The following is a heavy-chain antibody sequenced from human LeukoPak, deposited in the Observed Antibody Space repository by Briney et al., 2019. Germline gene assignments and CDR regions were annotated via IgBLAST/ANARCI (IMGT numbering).Heavy chain of an antibody. Sequence: SETLSLTCAVYGGSFSGYYWSWIRQPPGKGLEWIGEINHSGSTNYNPSLKSRVTISVDTSKNQFSLKLSSVTAADTAVYYCARGPLRYFDWLPPIDYWGQGTLVTVSS. V-gene: IGHV4-34*01. CDR3: ARGPLRYFDWLPPIDY. D-gene: IGHD3-9*01. CDR2: INHSGST. CDR1: GGSFSGYY. J-gene: IGHJ4*02.